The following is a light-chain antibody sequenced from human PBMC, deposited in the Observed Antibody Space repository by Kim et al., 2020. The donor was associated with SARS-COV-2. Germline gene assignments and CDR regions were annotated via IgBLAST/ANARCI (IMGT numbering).Light chain of an antibody. Sequence: SLSPGERATLSCRASQSVTNNYLAWYQQKPGQTPRLLIYGASSRATGISDRFSGSGSGTDFTLTISRLEPEDFAVYYCQQYGSSPRFGGGTKVEI. J-gene: IGKJ4*01. CDR3: QQYGSSPR. V-gene: IGKV3-20*01. CDR1: QSVTNNY. CDR2: GAS.